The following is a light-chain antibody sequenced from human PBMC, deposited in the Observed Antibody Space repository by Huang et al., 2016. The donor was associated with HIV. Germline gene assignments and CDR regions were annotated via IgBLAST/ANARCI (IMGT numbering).Light chain of an antibody. CDR1: QSLVHSYGNTY. CDR3: MQGTHWPL. V-gene: IGKV2-30*02. CDR2: KVA. Sequence: DVVMTQSPLSLPVTLGQPASISCRSSQSLVHSYGNTYLNWFQQRPGQSPRRLIYKVANRDSGVPDRFSGSGSGTDFTLKISRVEAEDVGVYYCMQGTHWPLFGQGTKLEIK. J-gene: IGKJ2*01.